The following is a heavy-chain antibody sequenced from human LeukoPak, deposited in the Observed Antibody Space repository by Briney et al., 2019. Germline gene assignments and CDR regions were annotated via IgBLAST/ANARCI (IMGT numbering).Heavy chain of an antibody. CDR1: GFTFSSYG. Sequence: GGSLRLSCAASGFTFSSYGMNWVRQAPGKGLEWVSSISSSSSYIYYADSVKGRFTISRDNAKNSLFLQMNSLRAEDTAVYYCAKRPYYYDSSGWELSYFDYWGQGTLVTVSS. J-gene: IGHJ4*02. V-gene: IGHV3-21*01. D-gene: IGHD3-22*01. CDR2: ISSSSSYI. CDR3: AKRPYYYDSSGWELSYFDY.